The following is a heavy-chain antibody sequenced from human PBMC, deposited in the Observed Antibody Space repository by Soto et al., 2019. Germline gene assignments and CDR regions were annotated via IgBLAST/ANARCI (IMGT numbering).Heavy chain of an antibody. Sequence: QVQLVESGGGVVQPGRSLRLSCAVYGFTVSTYGMHWVRQAPGKGLAWVAVISRDGGTKYYADSVKGRFTISRDNSRNTLFLEMNSLRGDDMAVYYCTGEVASGYWGQGTLVTVSS. D-gene: IGHD2-8*02. CDR3: TGEVASGY. J-gene: IGHJ4*02. CDR2: ISRDGGTK. V-gene: IGHV3-30*03. CDR1: GFTVSTYG.